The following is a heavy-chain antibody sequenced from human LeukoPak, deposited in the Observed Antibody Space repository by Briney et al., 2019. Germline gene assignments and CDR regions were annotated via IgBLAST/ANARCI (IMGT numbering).Heavy chain of an antibody. D-gene: IGHD3-22*01. CDR1: GFTFSSYS. V-gene: IGHV4-59*10. CDR3: ARGGPDSRRYLDY. Sequence: GSLRLSCAASGFTFSSYSMNWVRQAPGKGLEWIGRIWSSGTTDYNPSFESRVAMSVDTSKNHFSLKVPSVTAADTAVYYCARGGPDSRRYLDYWGQGTLVTVSS. CDR2: IWSSGTT. J-gene: IGHJ4*02.